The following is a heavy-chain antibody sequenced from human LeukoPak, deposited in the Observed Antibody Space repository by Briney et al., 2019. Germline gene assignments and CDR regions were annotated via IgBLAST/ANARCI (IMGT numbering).Heavy chain of an antibody. CDR2: ISSISSTI. J-gene: IGHJ4*02. D-gene: IGHD3-9*01. V-gene: IGHV3-48*01. CDR3: ARVAGLVDY. CDR1: GFTFSGYS. Sequence: GGSLRLSCAASGFTFSGYSMNWVRQAPGKGLEWVSYISSISSTIHYADSVKGRFTVSRDNAKNSLSLQMNSLGAEDTAVYYCARVAGLVDYWGQGTLVTVST.